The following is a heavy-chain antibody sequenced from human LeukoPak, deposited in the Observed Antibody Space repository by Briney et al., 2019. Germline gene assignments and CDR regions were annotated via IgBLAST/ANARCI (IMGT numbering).Heavy chain of an antibody. J-gene: IGHJ4*02. V-gene: IGHV4-34*01. Sequence: SETLSLTCAVYGGSFSGYYWSWIRQPPGKGLEWIGEINHSGSTNYNPSLKSRVTISVDTSKNQFSLKLSSVTAADTAVYYCVRGRARGLLGSGWFIFDYWGQGTLVTVSS. CDR3: VRGRARGLLGSGWFIFDY. CDR1: GGSFSGYY. CDR2: INHSGST. D-gene: IGHD6-19*01.